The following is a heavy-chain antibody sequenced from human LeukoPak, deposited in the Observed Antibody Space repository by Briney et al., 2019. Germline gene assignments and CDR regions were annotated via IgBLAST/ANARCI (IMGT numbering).Heavy chain of an antibody. CDR1: GFTFSTYA. J-gene: IGHJ4*02. CDR2: ISYDGSNK. CDR3: AVLRYFDWLFSQTNFDY. D-gene: IGHD3-9*01. V-gene: IGHV3-30*04. Sequence: PGRSLRLSCAASGFTFSTYAIHWVRQAPGKGLEWVAVISYDGSNKYYADSVKGRFTISRDNSKNTLYLQMNSLRAEDTAVYYCAVLRYFDWLFSQTNFDYWGQGTLVTVSS.